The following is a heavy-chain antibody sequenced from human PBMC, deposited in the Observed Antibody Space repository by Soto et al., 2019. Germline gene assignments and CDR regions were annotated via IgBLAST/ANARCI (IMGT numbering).Heavy chain of an antibody. CDR3: ARGHYYYGMDV. CDR2: IYYSGTT. Sequence: SETLSLTCTVSNGSVSSGTYSWSWVRQPPGKGLEWIGYIYYSGTTYYTPSLKSRLTMSMDRANDHFSLNLTSVTAADTAVYFCARGHYYYGMDVWGQGITVT. CDR1: NGSVSSGTYS. J-gene: IGHJ6*02. V-gene: IGHV4-30-2*01.